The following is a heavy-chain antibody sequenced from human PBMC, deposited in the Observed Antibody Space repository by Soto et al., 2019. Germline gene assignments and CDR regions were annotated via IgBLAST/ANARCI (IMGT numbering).Heavy chain of an antibody. CDR1: GFTFSSYA. CDR3: VEGLWRGLDY. J-gene: IGHJ4*02. CDR2: ISGNGATT. Sequence: EVQLLESGGGLVQPGGSLRLSCAASGFTFSSYAMSWVRQAPGRGLEWVSGISGNGATTFYADSVKGRFTISRDNSKNTLHLHMNSLRPEDTAMYYGVEGLWRGLDYWGQGTLVTVSS. V-gene: IGHV3-23*01. D-gene: IGHD1-1*01.